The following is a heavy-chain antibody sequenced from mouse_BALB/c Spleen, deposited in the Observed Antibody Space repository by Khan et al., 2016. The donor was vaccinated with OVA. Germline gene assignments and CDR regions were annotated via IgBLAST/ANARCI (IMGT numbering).Heavy chain of an antibody. CDR3: ARRGVRWNSDY. CDR2: INPSTGYT. D-gene: IGHD1-1*02. V-gene: IGHV1-7*01. J-gene: IGHJ2*01. CDR1: GYTFINYW. Sequence: QVQLKQSGAELAKPGASVKMSCTASGYTFINYWILWIKQRPGQGLEWIGSINPSTGYTEYNQNFKDKATLTADKSSSTAYMQLSSLTSEDSTVDYGARRGVRWNSDYWGQGTTLTVSS.